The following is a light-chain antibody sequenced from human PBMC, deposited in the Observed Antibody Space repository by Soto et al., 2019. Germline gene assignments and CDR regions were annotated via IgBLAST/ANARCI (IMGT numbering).Light chain of an antibody. V-gene: IGKV3-11*01. CDR3: QPRSNCPPIT. Sequence: IVVTQSPSTLSLSTGERATLSCRASQSVSSYLAWYQQKPGQAPRLLIYDASNRATGIPARFSGSGSGTDFTLTISSLEPEDFAIYYCQPRSNCPPITFGQGARLEI. J-gene: IGKJ5*01. CDR1: QSVSSY. CDR2: DAS.